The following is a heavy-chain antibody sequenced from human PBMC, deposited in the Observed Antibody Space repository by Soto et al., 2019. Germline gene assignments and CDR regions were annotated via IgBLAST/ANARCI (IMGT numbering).Heavy chain of an antibody. CDR3: ARLLAMLYGMDV. V-gene: IGHV4-39*01. CDR2: IYYSGST. D-gene: IGHD2-2*01. Sequence: SETLSLTCAVYGGSFSGYYWGWIRQPPGKGLEWIGSIYYSGSTYYNPSLKSRVTISVDTSKNQFSLKLSSVTAADTAVYYCARLLAMLYGMDVWGQGTTVTVSS. CDR1: GGSFSGYY. J-gene: IGHJ6*02.